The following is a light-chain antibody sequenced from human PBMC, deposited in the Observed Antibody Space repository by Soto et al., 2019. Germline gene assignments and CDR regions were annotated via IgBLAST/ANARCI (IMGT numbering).Light chain of an antibody. CDR1: RSVSSSY. J-gene: IGKJ1*01. CDR2: GAS. V-gene: IGKV3-15*01. CDR3: LQYDDWHRT. Sequence: EIVMTQSPATLSLSPGERATLSCRASRSVSSSYLAWYQQKPGQTPRLVIYGASNRATGVPARFSGSGSGTDFTLTISSLQSEDFAVYYCLQYDDWHRTFGQGTKVDIK.